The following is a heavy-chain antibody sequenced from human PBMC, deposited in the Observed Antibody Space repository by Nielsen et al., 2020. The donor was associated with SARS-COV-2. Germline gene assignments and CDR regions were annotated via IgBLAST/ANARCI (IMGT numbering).Heavy chain of an antibody. V-gene: IGHV3-9*01. CDR1: GFTFDDYA. D-gene: IGHD1-26*01. Sequence: SLKISCAASGFTFDDYAMHWVRQAPGKGLEWVSGISWNSGSIGYADSVKGRFTISRDNAKNSLYLQMNSLRAEDTALYHCARDLDGSFDAFDIWGQGTMATVSS. J-gene: IGHJ3*02. CDR3: ARDLDGSFDAFDI. CDR2: ISWNSGSI.